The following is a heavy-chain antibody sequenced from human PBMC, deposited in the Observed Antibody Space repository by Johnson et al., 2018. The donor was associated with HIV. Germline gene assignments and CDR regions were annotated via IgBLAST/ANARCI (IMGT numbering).Heavy chain of an antibody. Sequence: QEQLVESGGGVVQPGRSLRLSCAASGFTFSSYAMHWVRQAPGKGLEWVAVISYDGSNKNYADSVKGRFTISRDNPKNTRYLQMNSLRAEDTAVDYCARGGKDHAFDIWGQGTMVTVSS. D-gene: IGHD3-16*01. CDR1: GFTFSSYA. J-gene: IGHJ3*02. CDR2: ISYDGSNK. CDR3: ARGGKDHAFDI. V-gene: IGHV3-30*04.